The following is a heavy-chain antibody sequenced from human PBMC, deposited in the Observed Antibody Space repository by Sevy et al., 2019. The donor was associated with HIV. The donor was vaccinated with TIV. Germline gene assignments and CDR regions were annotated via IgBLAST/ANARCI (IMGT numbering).Heavy chain of an antibody. CDR1: GFTFSSYA. V-gene: IGHV3-30-3*01. D-gene: IGHD3-10*01. J-gene: IGHJ6*02. Sequence: GSLRLSCAASGFTFSSYAMHWVRQAPGKGLEWVAVISYDGSNKYYADSVKGRFTISRDNSKNTLYLQMNSLRAEDTAVYYCARDLLGYGSGSLYYYYGMDVWGQGTTVTVSS. CDR3: ARDLLGYGSGSLYYYYGMDV. CDR2: ISYDGSNK.